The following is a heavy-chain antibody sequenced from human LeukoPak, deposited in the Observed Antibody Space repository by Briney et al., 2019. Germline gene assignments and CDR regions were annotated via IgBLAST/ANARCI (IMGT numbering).Heavy chain of an antibody. J-gene: IGHJ3*02. CDR1: GYTLTELS. Sequence: ASVKVSCKVSGYTLTELSMHWVRQAPGKGLEWMGGFYPEDGETIYAQKFQGRVTMTEDTSTDTAYMELSSLRSEDTAVYYCASKKMVRGVIITGAFDIWGQGTMVTVSS. D-gene: IGHD3-10*01. CDR3: ASKKMVRGVIITGAFDI. V-gene: IGHV1-24*01. CDR2: FYPEDGET.